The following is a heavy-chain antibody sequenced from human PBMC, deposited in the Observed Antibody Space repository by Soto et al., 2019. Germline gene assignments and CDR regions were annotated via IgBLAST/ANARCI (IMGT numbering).Heavy chain of an antibody. CDR3: ASDHSTPMDV. Sequence: QVQLVQSGAEVKKPGASVKVSCKASGYTFTGYYMHWVRQAPGQGLEWMGWINPIFGTANYAQKFQGRVTITADESTSTAYMELSSLRSEDTAVYYCASDHSTPMDVWGQGTTVTVSS. V-gene: IGHV1-69*01. CDR2: INPIFGTA. CDR1: GYTFTGYY. J-gene: IGHJ6*02.